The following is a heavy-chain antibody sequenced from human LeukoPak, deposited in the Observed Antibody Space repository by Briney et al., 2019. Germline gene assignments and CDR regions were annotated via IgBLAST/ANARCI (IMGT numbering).Heavy chain of an antibody. J-gene: IGHJ4*02. CDR2: INPSGGST. CDR1: GYTFTSYY. CDR3: ARDQQWLDPARHDFDY. Sequence: ASVKVSCKASGYTFTSYYMHWVRQAPGQGLEWMGIINPSGGSTSYAQKFQGRVTMTRDTSTSTVYMELISLRSGDTAVYYCARDQQWLDPARHDFDYWGQGTLVTVSS. D-gene: IGHD6-19*01. V-gene: IGHV1-46*01.